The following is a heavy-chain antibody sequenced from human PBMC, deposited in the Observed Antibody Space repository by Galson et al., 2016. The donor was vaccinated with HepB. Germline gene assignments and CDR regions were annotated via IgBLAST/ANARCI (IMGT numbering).Heavy chain of an antibody. Sequence: QSGAEVTKPGESLKISCKGSGYSFTNYWIGWVRQMPGKGLEWMGIIYPGDSNIRYSPSFQGQVTISADKSINTAYLQWSSLRASDTAMYFCARSYYGSGSYSVDYFDFWGQGTLVTVSS. J-gene: IGHJ4*02. CDR1: GYSFTNYW. CDR3: ARSYYGSGSYSVDYFDF. CDR2: IYPGDSNI. V-gene: IGHV5-51*01. D-gene: IGHD3-10*01.